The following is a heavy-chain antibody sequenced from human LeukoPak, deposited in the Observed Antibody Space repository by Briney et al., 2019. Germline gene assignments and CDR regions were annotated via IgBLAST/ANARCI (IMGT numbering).Heavy chain of an antibody. J-gene: IGHJ5*02. CDR3: ARGMDGYDKYNWFDP. CDR1: GYTFTGCY. V-gene: IGHV1-2*02. D-gene: IGHD5-12*01. CDR2: INPNSGGT. Sequence: ASVKVSCKASGYTFTGCYMHWVRQAPGQGLEWMGWINPNSGGTIYAQKFQGRVTMTRDTSISTAYMELSRLRSDDTAVYYCARGMDGYDKYNWFDPWGQGTLVTVSS.